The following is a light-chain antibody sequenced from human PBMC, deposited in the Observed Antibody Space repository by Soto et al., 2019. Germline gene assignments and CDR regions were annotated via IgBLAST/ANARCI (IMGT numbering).Light chain of an antibody. CDR3: QQYNNWPRA. Sequence: DIQMTQSPSTLSASVVDRFTSTFRASQSISSWLAWYQQKPGKAPKLLIYDASSLESGVPSRFSGSGSGTEFTLTISSLQSEDFAVYYCQQYNNWPRAFGQGTKVDIK. CDR1: QSISSW. CDR2: DAS. J-gene: IGKJ1*01. V-gene: IGKV1-5*01.